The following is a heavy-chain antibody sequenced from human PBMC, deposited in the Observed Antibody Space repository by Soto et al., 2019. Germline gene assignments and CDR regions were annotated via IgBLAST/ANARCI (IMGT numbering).Heavy chain of an antibody. Sequence: PGGSLRLSCGASGFTFSNFHMNWVRQAPGKGLEWVSYISSSGSTTYYADSVKGRFTISRDNARNSLFLQMSSLRDEDTAVYYCARDAFDYDTTGYPDDYWGQGTLVTVSS. CDR1: GFTFSNFH. D-gene: IGHD3-22*01. CDR3: ARDAFDYDTTGYPDDY. V-gene: IGHV3-48*02. CDR2: ISSSGSTT. J-gene: IGHJ4*02.